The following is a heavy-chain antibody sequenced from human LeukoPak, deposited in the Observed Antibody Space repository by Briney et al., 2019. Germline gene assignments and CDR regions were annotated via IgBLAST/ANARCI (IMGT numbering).Heavy chain of an antibody. V-gene: IGHV4-34*01. CDR2: INHGGGT. D-gene: IGHD2-2*01. Sequence: SETLSLTCAVYGGSFSDYFWNWIRQTPGKGLEWIGEINHGGGTNYNPSLKSRATISVDTSKKQFSLNLTSVTAADTAVYYCARHPLNIVVVPAASSAGGYFFDYWGQGTLVTVSS. CDR1: GGSFSDYF. J-gene: IGHJ4*02. CDR3: ARHPLNIVVVPAASSAGGYFFDY.